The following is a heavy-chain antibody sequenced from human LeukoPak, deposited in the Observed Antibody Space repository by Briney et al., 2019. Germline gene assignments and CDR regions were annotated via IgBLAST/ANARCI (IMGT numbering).Heavy chain of an antibody. D-gene: IGHD2-21*02. V-gene: IGHV3-74*01. J-gene: IGHJ6*02. CDR3: AAMVTPSGYYYYGMDV. CDR2: INSDGSST. Sequence: GGSLRHSCAASGFTLSSYWMHWVRQAPGKGLVWVSRINSDGSSTSYADSVKGRFIISRDNAKNTLYLQMNSLRAEDTAMYYCAAMVTPSGYYYYGMDVWGQGTTVTVSS. CDR1: GFTLSSYW.